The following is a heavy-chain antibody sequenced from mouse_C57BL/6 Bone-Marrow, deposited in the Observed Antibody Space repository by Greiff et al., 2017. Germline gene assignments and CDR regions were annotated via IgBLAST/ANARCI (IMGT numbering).Heavy chain of an antibody. D-gene: IGHD4-1*01. CDR3: AREGSWVLFGY. V-gene: IGHV1-50*01. J-gene: IGHJ2*01. CDR1: GYTFTSYW. CDR2: IDPSDSYT. Sequence: QVHVKQPGAELVKPGASVKLSCKASGYTFTSYWMQWVKQRPGQGLEWIGEIDPSDSYTNYNQKFKGKATLTVDTSSSTAYMQLSSLTSEDSAVYYCAREGSWVLFGYWGQGTTLTVSS.